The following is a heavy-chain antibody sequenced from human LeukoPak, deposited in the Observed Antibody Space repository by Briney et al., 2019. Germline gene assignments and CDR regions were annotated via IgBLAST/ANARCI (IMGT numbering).Heavy chain of an antibody. CDR1: GFTVSSNY. CDR3: ATLGGGDLVDAFDI. V-gene: IGHV3-53*01. D-gene: IGHD3-16*01. J-gene: IGHJ3*02. CDR2: IYTSGST. Sequence: GASLRLSCAASGFTVSSNYISWVRQAPGKGLEWVSLIYTSGSTYYADSVKGRFTISRDNSKNTLYLQMNSLRAEDTAVYYCATLGGGDLVDAFDIWGQGTMVTVSS.